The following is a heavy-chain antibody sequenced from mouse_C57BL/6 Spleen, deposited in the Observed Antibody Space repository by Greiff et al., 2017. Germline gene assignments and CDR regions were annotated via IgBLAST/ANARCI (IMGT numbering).Heavy chain of an antibody. Sequence: VQLQQSGAELVRPGASVKLSCTASGFNIKDDYMHWVKQRPEQGLEWIGWIDPENGDTEYASKFQGKATITADPSSNTAYLQLSSLTSEDTAVYYCTTYGSSPYGYFDVRGTGTAVTVAS. CDR1: GFNIKDDY. V-gene: IGHV14-4*01. CDR2: IDPENGDT. J-gene: IGHJ1*03. D-gene: IGHD1-1*01. CDR3: TTYGSSPYGYFDV.